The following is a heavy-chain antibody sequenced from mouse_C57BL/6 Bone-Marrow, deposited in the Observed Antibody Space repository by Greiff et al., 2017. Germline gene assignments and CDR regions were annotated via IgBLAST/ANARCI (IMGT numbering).Heavy chain of an antibody. D-gene: IGHD1-1*01. J-gene: IGHJ2*01. CDR2: ISSGGSYT. V-gene: IGHV5-6*02. Sequence: DVKLVESGGDLVKPGGSLKLSCAASGFTFSSYGMSWVRQTPDKRLAWVATISSGGSYTYYPASVKGRFTISRDNAKNTLYLQMSSLKSEDTAMYYCARRLYYYGSSLYYFDYWGQGTTLTVSS. CDR1: GFTFSSYG. CDR3: ARRLYYYGSSLYYFDY.